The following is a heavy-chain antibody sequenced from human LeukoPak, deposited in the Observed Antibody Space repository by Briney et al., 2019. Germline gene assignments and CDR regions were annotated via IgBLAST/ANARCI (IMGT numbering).Heavy chain of an antibody. CDR3: ASSRNGAGSSSGFDY. D-gene: IGHD6-13*01. Sequence: GASVKVSCKASGYTFTSFDINWVRQATGQGLEWMGWMNPNSGNTGCAQKFQGRVTKTRNTSITTAYMELSSLRSEDTAVYYCASSRNGAGSSSGFDYWGQGTLVTVSS. CDR2: MNPNSGNT. V-gene: IGHV1-8*01. J-gene: IGHJ4*02. CDR1: GYTFTSFD.